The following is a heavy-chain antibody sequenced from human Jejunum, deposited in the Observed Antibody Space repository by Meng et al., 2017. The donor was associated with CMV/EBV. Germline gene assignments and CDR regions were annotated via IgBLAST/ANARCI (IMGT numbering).Heavy chain of an antibody. D-gene: IGHD3-22*01. CDR2: ISFDGSNK. V-gene: IGHV3-33*06. CDR1: FTFSTYG. J-gene: IGHJ4*02. CDR3: AKDGFDSSGYWYYFDY. Sequence: FTFSTYGMHWVSQAPGKGLEWLAVISFDGSNKYYADSVKGRFTISRDNSKNTLYLQMNSLRAEDTAVYYCAKDGFDSSGYWYYFDYWGQGTLVTVSS.